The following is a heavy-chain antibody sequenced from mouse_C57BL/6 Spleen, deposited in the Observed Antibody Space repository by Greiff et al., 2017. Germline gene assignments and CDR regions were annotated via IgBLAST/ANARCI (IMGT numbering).Heavy chain of an antibody. CDR3: TRPYSNYVHYFDY. J-gene: IGHJ2*01. D-gene: IGHD2-5*01. CDR2: IDPETGGT. V-gene: IGHV1-15*01. Sequence: VKLQQSGAELVRPGASVTLSCKASGYTFPDYEMHWVKQTPVHGLEWIGAIDPETGGTAYNQKFKGKAILTADKSSCTAYMELRSLTSEDSAVYYCTRPYSNYVHYFDYWGQGTTLTVSS. CDR1: GYTFPDYE.